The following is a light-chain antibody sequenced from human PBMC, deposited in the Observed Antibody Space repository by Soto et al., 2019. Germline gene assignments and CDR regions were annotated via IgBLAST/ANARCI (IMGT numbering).Light chain of an antibody. J-gene: IGKJ5*01. CDR2: DAS. CDR1: QTVSSY. Sequence: EIVLTQSPATLSLSPGERATLSCRASQTVSSYLAWYQQKLGQAPRLLIYDASNRATGIPARFSGSGSGTDFTLTISSLEPEDFAVYYCQQRRNWPITVGQGTRLEIK. CDR3: QQRRNWPIT. V-gene: IGKV3-11*01.